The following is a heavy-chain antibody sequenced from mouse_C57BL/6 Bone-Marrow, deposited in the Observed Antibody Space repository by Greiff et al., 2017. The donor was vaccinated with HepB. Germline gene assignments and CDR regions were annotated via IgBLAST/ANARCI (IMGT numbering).Heavy chain of an antibody. D-gene: IGHD2-2*01. Sequence: VKLMESGAELVKPGASVKISCKASGYAFSSYWMNWVKQRPGKGLEWIGQIYPGDGDTNYNGKFKGKATLTADKSSSTAYMQLSSLTSEDSAVYFCARLGGYDEGYYFDYWGQGTTLTVSS. V-gene: IGHV1-80*01. J-gene: IGHJ2*01. CDR3: ARLGGYDEGYYFDY. CDR2: IYPGDGDT. CDR1: GYAFSSYW.